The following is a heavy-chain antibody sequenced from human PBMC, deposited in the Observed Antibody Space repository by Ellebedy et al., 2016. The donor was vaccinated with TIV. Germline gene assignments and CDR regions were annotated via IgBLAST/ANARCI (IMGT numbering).Heavy chain of an antibody. CDR2: IGGLGDNA. CDR3: AKDRQWLPSSWFNP. CDR1: GFTFSAYA. D-gene: IGHD6-19*01. J-gene: IGHJ5*02. V-gene: IGHV3-23*01. Sequence: GGSLRLSCAASGFTFSAYAMNWVRQAPGKGLEWVSGIGGLGDNAFYADSVKGRVTTSRDNSKNTLYLQMHSLRAEDTAVYYCAKDRQWLPSSWFNPWGQGTLVTVSS.